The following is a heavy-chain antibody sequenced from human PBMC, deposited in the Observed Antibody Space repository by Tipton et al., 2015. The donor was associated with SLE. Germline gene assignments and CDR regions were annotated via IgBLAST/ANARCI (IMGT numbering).Heavy chain of an antibody. V-gene: IGHV4-61*09. CDR1: GGSISSGSYY. CDR3: AREGNYYDSSGPIDYFDY. D-gene: IGHD3-22*01. J-gene: IGHJ4*02. Sequence: TLSLTCTVSGGSISSGSYYWSWIRQPAGKGLEWIGHIYTSGSTNYNPSLKSRVTISVDTSKNQFSLKLSSVTAADTAVYYCAREGNYYDSSGPIDYFDYWGQGTLVTVSS. CDR2: IYTSGST.